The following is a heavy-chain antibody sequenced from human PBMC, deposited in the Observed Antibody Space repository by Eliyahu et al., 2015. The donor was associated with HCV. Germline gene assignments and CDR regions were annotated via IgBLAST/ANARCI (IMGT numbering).Heavy chain of an antibody. CDR3: TRIRERGENNPTGYYYGMDV. J-gene: IGHJ6*02. D-gene: IGHD1-1*01. CDR1: GFTFSGSA. CDR2: IRSKANNYAT. Sequence: EVQLVESGGGLVQPGGSLKLSCAASGFTFSGSALXWVRQASGKGLEWVGRIRSKANNYATAYAASVKGRFTISRDDSKNTAYLQMNSLKTEDTAVYYCTRIRERGENNPTGYYYGMDVWGQGTTVTVSS. V-gene: IGHV3-73*02.